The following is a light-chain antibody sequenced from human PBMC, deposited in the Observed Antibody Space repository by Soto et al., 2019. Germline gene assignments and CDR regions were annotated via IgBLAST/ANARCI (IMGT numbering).Light chain of an antibody. J-gene: IGKJ2*01. Sequence: EIVLTQSPGTLSLSPGERSTLSCRASQSVSSSYLAWYQQKPGQAPRLLIYGASSRATGIPDRFSVSGSGTDFTLTISRLEPEDFAVYYCQQYGSSRPYTFGQGTKLEIK. CDR3: QQYGSSRPYT. CDR2: GAS. CDR1: QSVSSSY. V-gene: IGKV3-20*01.